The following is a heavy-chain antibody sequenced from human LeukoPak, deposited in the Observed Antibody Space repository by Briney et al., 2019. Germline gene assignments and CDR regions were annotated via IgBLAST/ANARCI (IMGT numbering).Heavy chain of an antibody. V-gene: IGHV3-53*01. CDR3: ARGVAAAGTCFDS. CDR1: GFTVSSNY. Sequence: GGSLRPSCAASGFTVSSNYMSWVRQAPGKGLEWVSVIYSGGSTYYADSVKGRFTISRDNSKNTLYLQMNSLRAEDTAVYYCARGVAAAGTCFDSWGQGTLVTVSS. CDR2: IYSGGST. J-gene: IGHJ4*02. D-gene: IGHD6-13*01.